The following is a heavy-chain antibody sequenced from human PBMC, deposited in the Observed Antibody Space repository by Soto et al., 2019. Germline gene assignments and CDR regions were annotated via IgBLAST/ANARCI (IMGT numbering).Heavy chain of an antibody. V-gene: IGHV3-23*01. CDR3: ARDSKDDGSGYYGGFDY. D-gene: IGHD3-22*01. Sequence: GGSLRLSCAASGFTFSSYAMSWVRQAPGKGLEWVSAISGSGGSTYYADSVKGRFTISRDNSRNTLYLQMNSLRAEDTAVYYCARDSKDDGSGYYGGFDYWGQGTLVTVSS. CDR1: GFTFSSYA. J-gene: IGHJ4*02. CDR2: ISGSGGST.